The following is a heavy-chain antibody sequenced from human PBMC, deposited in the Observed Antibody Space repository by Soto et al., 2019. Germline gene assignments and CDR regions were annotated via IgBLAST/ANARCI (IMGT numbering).Heavy chain of an antibody. V-gene: IGHV3-33*01. CDR2: IWYDGSNK. CDR1: GFTFSSYG. CDR3: ARDYYDSSGYSLDAFDI. D-gene: IGHD3-22*01. Sequence: GGSLRLSCAASGFTFSSYGMHWVRQAPGKGLEWVAVIWYDGSNKYYADSVKGRFTISRDNSKNTLYLQMNSLRAEDTAVYYCARDYYDSSGYSLDAFDIWGQGTMVTVSS. J-gene: IGHJ3*02.